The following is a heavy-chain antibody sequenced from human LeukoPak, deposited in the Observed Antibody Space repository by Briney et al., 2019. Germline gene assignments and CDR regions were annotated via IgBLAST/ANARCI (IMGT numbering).Heavy chain of an antibody. J-gene: IGHJ4*02. D-gene: IGHD4/OR15-4a*01. CDR1: GFTFSTFA. CDR3: ARDLSGGASDY. CDR2: VSGNGGAT. V-gene: IGHV3-23*01. Sequence: PGGSLRLSCVASGFTFSTFAMTWVRQAPGKGLEWVSTVSGNGGATFYADSVKGRFTVSRDNSKNTLYLQMDSLRADDTAVYYCARDLSGGASDYWGQGTLVTVSS.